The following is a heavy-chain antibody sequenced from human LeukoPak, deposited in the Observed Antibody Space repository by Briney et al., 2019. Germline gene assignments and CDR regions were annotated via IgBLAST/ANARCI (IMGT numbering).Heavy chain of an antibody. V-gene: IGHV3-30*18. CDR1: GFTFSSYG. CDR3: AKDQAGNDAFNI. J-gene: IGHJ3*02. CDR2: ISYDGSNK. Sequence: GRSLRLSCAASGFTFSSYGMHWVRQAPGKGLEWVAVISYDGSNKYYADSVKGRFAISRDNSKNTLYLQMNSLRAEDTAVYYCAKDQAGNDAFNIWGQGTMVTVSS. D-gene: IGHD6-13*01.